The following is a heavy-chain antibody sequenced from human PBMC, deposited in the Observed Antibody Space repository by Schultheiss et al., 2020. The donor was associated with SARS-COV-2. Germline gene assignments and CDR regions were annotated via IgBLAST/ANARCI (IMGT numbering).Heavy chain of an antibody. CDR3: ARDVYYYGMDV. J-gene: IGHJ6*02. Sequence: SQTLSLTCTVSGGSISSYYWSWIRQPPGKGLEWIGYIYYSGSTNYNPSLKSRVTISVDTSKNQFSLKLSSVTAADTAVYYCARDVYYYGMDVWGQGTTVTVSS. CDR2: IYYSGST. CDR1: GGSISSYY. V-gene: IGHV4-59*01.